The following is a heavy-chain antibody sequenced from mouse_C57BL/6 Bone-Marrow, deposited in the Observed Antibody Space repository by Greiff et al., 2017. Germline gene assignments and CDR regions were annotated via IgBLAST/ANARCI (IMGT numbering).Heavy chain of an antibody. CDR3: ARTGAMDY. CDR2: IWRGGST. J-gene: IGHJ4*01. CDR1: GFSLTSYG. Sequence: QVQLQQSGPGLVQPSPSLSITCTVSGFSLTSYGVHWVRQSPGKGLEWLGVIWRGGSTDYNAAFISRLSISKDKSKSQVVFKMNSLQADDTAIYYCARTGAMDYWGQGTSVTVSS. V-gene: IGHV2-2*01.